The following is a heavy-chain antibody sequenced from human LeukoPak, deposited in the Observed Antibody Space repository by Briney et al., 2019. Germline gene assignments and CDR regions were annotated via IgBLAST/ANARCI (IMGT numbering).Heavy chain of an antibody. CDR3: ARDRGRDGYKQYPRFDY. J-gene: IGHJ4*02. Sequence: GGSLRLSCAAPGFTFSTYAMSWVRQAPRKGLGWVSYISSSSSYTNSADSVKGRFTISRDNSKNTLYLQMNSLRAEDTAVYYCARDRGRDGYKQYPRFDYWGQGTLVTVSS. V-gene: IGHV3-11*06. CDR1: GFTFSTYA. D-gene: IGHD5-24*01. CDR2: ISSSSSYT.